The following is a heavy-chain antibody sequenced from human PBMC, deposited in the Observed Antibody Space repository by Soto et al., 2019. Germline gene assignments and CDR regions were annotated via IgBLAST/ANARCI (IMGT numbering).Heavy chain of an antibody. CDR3: ARHLPGAFPGQDL. J-gene: IGHJ5*02. V-gene: IGHV4-59*08. CDR1: GGSISSYC. Sequence: TLETLSLTCSVSGGSISSYCWSWVRQPPGKGLEWIGQFCYRGSPTYSPSLEGRVTILVDTPKNQFSLNLNSLSAADTAVYHCARHLPGAFPGQDLWGRGTLVTVSS. CDR2: FCYRGSP. D-gene: IGHD2-8*02.